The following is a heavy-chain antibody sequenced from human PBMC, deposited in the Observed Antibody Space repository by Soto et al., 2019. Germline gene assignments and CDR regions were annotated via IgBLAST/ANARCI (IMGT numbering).Heavy chain of an antibody. J-gene: IGHJ4*02. V-gene: IGHV3-48*02. CDR2: ITIRTGNV. D-gene: IGHD3-22*01. CDR3: ARAPYYYDSSGYWAY. Sequence: GGSLRLSCAASGFTFSSYAMSWVRQAPGKGLEWLAYITIRTGNVLYADSVRGRFTISADNAENSVILQMNSLRDEDSAVYYCARAPYYYDSSGYWAYWGQGTLVTVSS. CDR1: GFTFSSYA.